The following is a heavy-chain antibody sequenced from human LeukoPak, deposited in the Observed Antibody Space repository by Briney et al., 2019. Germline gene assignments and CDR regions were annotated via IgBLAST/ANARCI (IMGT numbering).Heavy chain of an antibody. V-gene: IGHV1-18*01. D-gene: IGHD1-26*01. CDR1: GYTFTSYG. CDR2: ISAYNGNT. Sequence: ASVKVSCKASGYTFTSYGISWVRQAPGQGLEWMGWISAYNGNTNYAQKFQGRVTITADESTSTAYMELSSLRSEDTAVYYCTVGDSGSYSLFYYYYGMDVWGQGTTVTVSS. CDR3: TVGDSGSYSLFYYYYGMDV. J-gene: IGHJ6*02.